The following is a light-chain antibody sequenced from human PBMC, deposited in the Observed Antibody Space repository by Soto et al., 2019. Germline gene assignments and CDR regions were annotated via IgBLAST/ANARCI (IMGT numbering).Light chain of an antibody. CDR3: MQVLQTPFT. Sequence: DIVLTQSTLSLPVTPGEPASISCRSSQSLLHSNGYNYLAWFLQKAGQSPQLLIYLASSRASGVPDRFSGSGSGTEFTLKISRVEAEDVGVYYCMQVLQTPFTFGGGTKVDIK. CDR1: QSLLHSNGYNY. J-gene: IGKJ4*01. CDR2: LAS. V-gene: IGKV2-28*01.